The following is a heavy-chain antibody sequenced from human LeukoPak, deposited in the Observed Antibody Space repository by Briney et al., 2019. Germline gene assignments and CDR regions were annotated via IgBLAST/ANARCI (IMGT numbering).Heavy chain of an antibody. CDR1: RFTFSNYW. CDR3: ARGVRGGTQYDAFDI. Sequence: PGGSLRLSCVAPRFTFSNYWMHWVRQAPGRGLEWVANIKQDGSNAYYVDSVKGRFTISRDNAKNSVYLQMNSLRAEDTAVYYCARGVRGGTQYDAFDIWGQGTMVTVSS. CDR2: IKQDGSNA. J-gene: IGHJ3*02. D-gene: IGHD1-7*01. V-gene: IGHV3-7*01.